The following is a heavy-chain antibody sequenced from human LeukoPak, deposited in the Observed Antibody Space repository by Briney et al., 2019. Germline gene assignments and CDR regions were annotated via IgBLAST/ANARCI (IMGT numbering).Heavy chain of an antibody. Sequence: GGSLRLSCAASGFIFIGYWMSWVRQVPGKGLDGVPNIKQDGSEKYYLDSVKGRFTISRDNAKNSLYLQMHSLRAEDTAVYYCARHNFGYDWDYWGQGPLVTVSS. J-gene: IGHJ4*02. CDR3: ARHNFGYDWDY. V-gene: IGHV3-7*01. D-gene: IGHD5-12*01. CDR1: GFIFIGYW. CDR2: IKQDGSEK.